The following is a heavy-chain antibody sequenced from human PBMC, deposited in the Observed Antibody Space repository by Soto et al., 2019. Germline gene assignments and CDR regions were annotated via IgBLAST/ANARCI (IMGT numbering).Heavy chain of an antibody. V-gene: IGHV4-30-4*01. Sequence: ASETLALTCTVSGASISSGDYYWSWIRQPPGKGLEWIGYIYHSGRTYYNPSLKSRVTISVDTSRNQFSLTLSSVAAADTAVYYYARVPVTATSAYYPNCIDTRGQGTLVTVSS. D-gene: IGHD3-22*01. CDR2: IYHSGRT. CDR1: GASISSGDYY. CDR3: ARVPVTATSAYYPNCIDT. J-gene: IGHJ5*02.